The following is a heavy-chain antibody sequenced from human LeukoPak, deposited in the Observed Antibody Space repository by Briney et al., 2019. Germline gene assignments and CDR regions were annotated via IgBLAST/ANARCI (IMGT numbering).Heavy chain of an antibody. CDR2: IIPIFGTA. CDR3: ARTLVGANPFDY. D-gene: IGHD1-26*01. Sequence: SVKVSCKASGGTFSSYAISWVRQAPGQGLEWMGGIIPIFGTANYAQKFQGRVTNTADESTSTAYMELSSLRSEDTAVYYCARTLVGANPFDYWGQGTLVTVSS. CDR1: GGTFSSYA. J-gene: IGHJ4*02. V-gene: IGHV1-69*13.